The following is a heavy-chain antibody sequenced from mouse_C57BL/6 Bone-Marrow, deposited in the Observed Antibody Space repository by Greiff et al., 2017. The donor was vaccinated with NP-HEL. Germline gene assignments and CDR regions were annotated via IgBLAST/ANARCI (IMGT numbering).Heavy chain of an antibody. V-gene: IGHV1-18*01. Sequence: SGPELVKPGASVKIPCKASGYTFTDYNMDWVKQSHGKSLEWIGDINPNNGGTIYNQKFKGKATLTVDKSSSTAYMELRSLTSEDTAVYYCARRKVHYYGSSYPWYFDVWGTGTTVTVSS. D-gene: IGHD1-1*01. CDR2: INPNNGGT. CDR1: GYTFTDYN. J-gene: IGHJ1*03. CDR3: ARRKVHYYGSSYPWYFDV.